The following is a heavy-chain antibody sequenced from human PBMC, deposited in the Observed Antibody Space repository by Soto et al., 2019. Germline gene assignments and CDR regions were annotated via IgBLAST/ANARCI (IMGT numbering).Heavy chain of an antibody. CDR2: ISYDGSNK. CDR1: GFTFSSYG. CDR3: ARDRGRFHFDY. Sequence: PGGSLRLSCAASGFTFSSYGMHWVRQAPGKGLEWVAVISYDGSNKYYADSVKGRFTISRDNSKNTLYLQMNSLRSDDTAVYYCARDRGRFHFDYWGQGTLVTSPQ. D-gene: IGHD3-10*01. J-gene: IGHJ4*02. V-gene: IGHV3-30*03.